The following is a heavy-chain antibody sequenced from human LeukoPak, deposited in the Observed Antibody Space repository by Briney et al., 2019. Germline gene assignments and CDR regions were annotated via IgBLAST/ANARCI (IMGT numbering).Heavy chain of an antibody. V-gene: IGHV4-31*01. CDR3: ATVMTGSRYFDL. CDR1: GGSISSNKYY. J-gene: IGHJ2*01. D-gene: IGHD1-1*01. Sequence: SETLSLTCTVSGGSISSNKYYWSRIRQHPGKGLEWIGYIDYSGTTYYNPSLNRPVTISVDTSENQFSLTLDSVTAADTAVFYCATVMTGSRYFDLWGRGTLVTVSS. CDR2: IDYSGTT.